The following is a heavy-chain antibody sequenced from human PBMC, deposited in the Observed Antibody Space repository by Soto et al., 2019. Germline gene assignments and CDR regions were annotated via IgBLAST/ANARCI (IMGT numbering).Heavy chain of an antibody. J-gene: IGHJ4*02. CDR3: ARGATDFDS. CDR1: GFNVSSNY. V-gene: IGHV3-66*01. CDR2: IYSSGSA. Sequence: EVQLVESGGGLVQPGGSLRLSCAASGFNVSSNYMSWVRQAPGKGLEWVSFIYSSGSASYADSVQGRFTISRDNFKNTLFLQMNSLRPEDTAVYYCARGATDFDSWGQGTQVTVSS.